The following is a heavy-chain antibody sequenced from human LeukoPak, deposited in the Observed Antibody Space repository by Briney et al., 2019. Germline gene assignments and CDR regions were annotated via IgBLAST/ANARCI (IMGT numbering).Heavy chain of an antibody. J-gene: IGHJ3*02. V-gene: IGHV4-38-2*02. D-gene: IGHD1-26*01. CDR1: GYSISSGYY. CDR3: AREWDPLGAFDI. Sequence: SETLSLTCTVSGYSISSGYYWGWIRQPPGKGLEWIGSIYHSGSTYYNPSLKSRVTISVDTSKNQFSLKLSSVTAADTAVYYCAREWDPLGAFDIWGQGTMVTVSS. CDR2: IYHSGST.